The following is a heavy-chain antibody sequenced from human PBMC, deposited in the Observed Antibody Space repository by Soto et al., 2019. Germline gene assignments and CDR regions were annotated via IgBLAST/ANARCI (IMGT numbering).Heavy chain of an antibody. Sequence: TSETLSLTCTVSGGSISSSSYYWGWIRQPPGKGLEWIGSIYYSGSTYYNPSLKSRVTISVDTSKNQFSLKLNSVTAADTAVYYCARSPLVRLDSNYPYYYYYYYMDVWGKGTTVTVSS. V-gene: IGHV4-39*01. CDR1: GGSISSSSYY. J-gene: IGHJ6*03. D-gene: IGHD4-4*01. CDR2: IYYSGST. CDR3: ARSPLVRLDSNYPYYYYYYYMDV.